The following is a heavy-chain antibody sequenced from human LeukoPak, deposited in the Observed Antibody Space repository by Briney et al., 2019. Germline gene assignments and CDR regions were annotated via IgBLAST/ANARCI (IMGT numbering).Heavy chain of an antibody. D-gene: IGHD3-10*01. CDR3: AAHGLDRGPHYYGSGSYLC. Sequence: SETLSLTCTVSGGSISSGGYYWSWIRQHPGKGLEWIGYIYYSGSTYYNPSLKSRVTISVDTSKNQFSLKLSSVTAADTAVYYCAAHGLDRGPHYYGSGSYLCWGQGTLVTVSS. CDR2: IYYSGST. V-gene: IGHV4-31*03. CDR1: GGSISSGGYY. J-gene: IGHJ4*02.